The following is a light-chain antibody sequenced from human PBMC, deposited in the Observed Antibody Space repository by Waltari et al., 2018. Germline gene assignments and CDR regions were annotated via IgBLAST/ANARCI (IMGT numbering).Light chain of an antibody. CDR1: SSDVGGYNY. V-gene: IGLV2-14*01. CDR3: ASYTSTRTVI. J-gene: IGLJ2*01. CDR2: DVT. Sequence: QSALTQPASVSGSPGQSITISCSGTSSDVGGYNYVSWYQQLPGNAPKLMIYDVTRWPSGVFNRFSGSKAGNTASLTIFGLQAEDEADYYCASYTSTRTVIFGGGTRVTVL.